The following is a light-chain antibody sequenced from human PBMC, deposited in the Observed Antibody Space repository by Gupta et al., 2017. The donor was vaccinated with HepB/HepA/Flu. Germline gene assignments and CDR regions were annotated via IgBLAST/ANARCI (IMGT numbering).Light chain of an antibody. J-gene: IGLJ3*02. CDR1: ALPKQY. Sequence: SYELTQPPSVSVSPGQTARITCSGDALPKQYAYWYQQKPGQAPVLVIYKDSERPSGIPERFSGSSSGTTGTLTISGVQAEDEADYYCQSADSSGTTYWVFGGGTKLTVL. V-gene: IGLV3-25*03. CDR3: QSADSSGTTYWV. CDR2: KDS.